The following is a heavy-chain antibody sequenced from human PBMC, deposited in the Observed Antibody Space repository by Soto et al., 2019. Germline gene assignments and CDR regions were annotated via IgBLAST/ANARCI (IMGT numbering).Heavy chain of an antibody. CDR1: GFTFTSSA. Sequence: SVKVSCKASGFTFTSSAVQWVRQARGQRLEWIGWIVVGSGNTNYAQKFQGRVTITADESTSTAYMELSSLRSEDTAVYYCARVKRPVMVGGVIPNDVFDIGGKGTMVPVS. D-gene: IGHD3-10*01. J-gene: IGHJ3*02. CDR2: IVVGSGNT. CDR3: ARVKRPVMVGGVIPNDVFDI. V-gene: IGHV1-58*01.